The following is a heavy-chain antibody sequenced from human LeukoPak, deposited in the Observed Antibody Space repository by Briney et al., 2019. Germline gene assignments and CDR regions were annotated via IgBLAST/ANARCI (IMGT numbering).Heavy chain of an antibody. CDR3: ARHQAMVTPYYFDY. CDR2: IYYGGST. D-gene: IGHD5-18*01. J-gene: IGHJ4*02. V-gene: IGHV4-59*08. CDR1: GGSISSYY. Sequence: SETLSLTCTVSGGSISSYYWSWIRQPPGKGLEWIGYIYYGGSTNYNPSLKSRVTISVDTSKNQFSLKLSSVTAADTAVYYCARHQAMVTPYYFDYWGQGTLVTVSP.